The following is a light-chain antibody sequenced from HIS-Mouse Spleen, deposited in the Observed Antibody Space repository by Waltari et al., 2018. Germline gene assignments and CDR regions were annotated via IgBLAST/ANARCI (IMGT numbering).Light chain of an antibody. J-gene: IGLJ1*01. CDR2: KDS. V-gene: IGLV3-25*03. CDR1: ALPKQY. Sequence: SYELTQPPSVSVSPGQTARITCSGDALPKQYAYWYQQKPGQAPVLVIYKDSERPSGIAGRFSGSSSGTTVTLTISGVQAEDEADYYCQSADSSGTYYVFGTGTKVTVL. CDR3: QSADSSGTYYV.